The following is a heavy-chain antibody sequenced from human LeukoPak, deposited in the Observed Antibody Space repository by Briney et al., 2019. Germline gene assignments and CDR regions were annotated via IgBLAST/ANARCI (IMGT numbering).Heavy chain of an antibody. D-gene: IGHD5-18*01. J-gene: IGHJ4*02. CDR1: GGSFSGYY. Sequence: SETLSLTCAVYGGSFSGYYWSWIRQPPGKGLEWIGEINHSGSTNYNPSLKSRVTISVDTSKNQFSLKLSSVTAADTAVYYCARAAMVKYYFDYWGQGTLVTVSS. CDR3: ARAAMVKYYFDY. V-gene: IGHV4-34*01. CDR2: INHSGST.